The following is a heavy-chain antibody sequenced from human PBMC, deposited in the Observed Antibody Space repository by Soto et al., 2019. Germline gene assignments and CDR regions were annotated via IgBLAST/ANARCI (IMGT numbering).Heavy chain of an antibody. CDR3: ARHNQGYSSGWYVHYYGMDV. Sequence: PGGSLRLSCAASGFTFSSYWMSWVRQAPGKGLEWVANIKQDGSEKYYVDSVKGRFTISRDNAKNSLYLQMNSLRAEDTAMYYCARHNQGYSSGWYVHYYGMDVWGQGTTVTVSS. CDR2: IKQDGSEK. D-gene: IGHD6-19*01. V-gene: IGHV3-7*03. J-gene: IGHJ6*02. CDR1: GFTFSSYW.